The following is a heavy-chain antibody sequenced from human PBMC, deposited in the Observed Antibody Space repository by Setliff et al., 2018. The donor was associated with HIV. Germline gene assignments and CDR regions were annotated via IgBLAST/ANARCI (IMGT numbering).Heavy chain of an antibody. D-gene: IGHD3-10*01. CDR1: EFRFSNYW. Sequence: GGSLRLSCVASEFRFSNYWMAWVRQAPGKGLEWVGNINQDGSEENYVDSVKGRFTISRDNAKNSLYLQMNSLGAEDTAVYYCASFFGDYGYWGHGTQVTVSS. CDR3: ASFFGDYGY. CDR2: INQDGSEE. J-gene: IGHJ4*01. V-gene: IGHV3-7*03.